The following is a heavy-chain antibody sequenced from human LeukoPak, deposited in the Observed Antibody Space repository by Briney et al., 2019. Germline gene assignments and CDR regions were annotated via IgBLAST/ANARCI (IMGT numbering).Heavy chain of an antibody. D-gene: IGHD3-10*01. Sequence: SETLSLTCTVSGGSISSYYWNWIRQPPGKGLEWIGYFYYTGYTNYNPSLKSRVTISLDTSRNQFSLKLSSVTAADTAVYYCAKSNGYGLIDIWGQGTMVAVSS. CDR1: GGSISSYY. J-gene: IGHJ3*02. CDR3: AKSNGYGLIDI. V-gene: IGHV4-59*12. CDR2: FYYTGYT.